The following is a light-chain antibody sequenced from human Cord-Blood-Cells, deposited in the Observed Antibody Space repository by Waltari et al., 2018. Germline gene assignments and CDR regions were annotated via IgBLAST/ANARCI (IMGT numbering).Light chain of an antibody. CDR2: EGS. Sequence: QSALTQPASVSGSPVQSITISCTGTSSDVGSYNLVSWYQQRPGKAPKLMMYEGSKRPSGVSNRFSVSKSGSTASLTISGLQAEDWADYYCCSYAGSSTLVFGGGAKLTFL. V-gene: IGLV2-23*01. CDR1: SSDVGSYNL. J-gene: IGLJ2*01. CDR3: CSYAGSSTLV.